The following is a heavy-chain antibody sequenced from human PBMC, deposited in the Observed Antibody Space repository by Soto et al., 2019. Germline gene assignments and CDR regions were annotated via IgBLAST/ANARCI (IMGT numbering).Heavy chain of an antibody. V-gene: IGHV3-48*02. J-gene: IGHJ6*02. Sequence: GESLKISCAASGFTFSSYSMNWVRQAPGKGLEWVSYISSSSSTIYYADSVKGRFTISRDNAKNSLYLQMNSLRDEDTAVYYCARDAGYTIFGVAYGMDVWGQGTTVTVSS. CDR1: GFTFSSYS. D-gene: IGHD3-3*01. CDR2: ISSSSSTI. CDR3: ARDAGYTIFGVAYGMDV.